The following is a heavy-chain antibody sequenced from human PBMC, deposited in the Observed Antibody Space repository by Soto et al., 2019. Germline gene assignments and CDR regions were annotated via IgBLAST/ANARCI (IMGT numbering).Heavy chain of an antibody. V-gene: IGHV3-23*01. CDR3: AKDPTIFGVVEYYYGMDV. CDR2: ISGSGGST. CDR1: GFTFSSYA. Sequence: PGGSLRLSCAASGFTFSSYAMSWVRQAPGKGLEWVSAISGSGGSTYYADSVKGRFTISRDNSKNTLYLQMNSLRAEDTAVYYCAKDPTIFGVVEYYYGMDVWGQGTTVTVSS. J-gene: IGHJ6*02. D-gene: IGHD3-3*01.